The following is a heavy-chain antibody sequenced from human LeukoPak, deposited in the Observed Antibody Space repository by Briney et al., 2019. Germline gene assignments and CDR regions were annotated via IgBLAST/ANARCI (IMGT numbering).Heavy chain of an antibody. Sequence: PQTLSLTRTLSRRSLKSRYYFCSWLRQPRPTGRDWIGYIYYSGSTYYNPSLESRVTISIDTSKNQFSLKLTSVTAADTAVYFCARDQEMATGTWDYWGQGTLVTVSS. V-gene: IGHV4-30-4*01. CDR3: ARDQEMATGTWDY. J-gene: IGHJ4*02. CDR1: RRSLKSRYYF. CDR2: IYYSGST. D-gene: IGHD5-24*01.